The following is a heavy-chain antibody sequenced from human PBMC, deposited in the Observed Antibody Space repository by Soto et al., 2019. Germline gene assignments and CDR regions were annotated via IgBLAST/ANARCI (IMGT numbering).Heavy chain of an antibody. V-gene: IGHV3-53*04. CDR2: VYSGGAT. D-gene: IGHD3-10*01. CDR3: VRGRYGSEIH. Sequence: PGGSLRLSCAAFGFTVSSNYMTWVRLAPGKGLEWVSLVYSGGATHYAASVKRRFTISTHSSQNTLFLQMNSLRTEDTATYYCVRGRYGSEIHWGQGTKVTVSS. J-gene: IGHJ4*02. CDR1: GFTVSSNY.